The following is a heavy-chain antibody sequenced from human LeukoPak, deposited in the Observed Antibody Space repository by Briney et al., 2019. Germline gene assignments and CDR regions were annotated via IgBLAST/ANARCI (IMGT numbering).Heavy chain of an antibody. D-gene: IGHD4-17*01. J-gene: IGHJ4*02. CDR3: ARDYGGPYGDYFDY. CDR2: IYHSGST. Sequence: SETLSLTCAVSGGSISSSNWWSWVRQPPGKGLEWIGEIYHSGSTNYNPSLKSRVTTSVDKSKNQFSLKLSSVTAADTAVYYCARDYGGPYGDYFDYWGQGTLVTVSS. V-gene: IGHV4-4*02. CDR1: GGSISSSNW.